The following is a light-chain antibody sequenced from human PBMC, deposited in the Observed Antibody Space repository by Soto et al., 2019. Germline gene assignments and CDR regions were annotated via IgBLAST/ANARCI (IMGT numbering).Light chain of an antibody. Sequence: QSVLTQPPSASGTPGQRVTISCSGSSSNIGSTYVYWYQQVPGTAPKLLIYRNIQQPSGVPDRFSGSKSGTSASLAISGLRAEDEADYYCAAWDDSLSAAVFGAGTQLTVL. CDR2: RNI. V-gene: IGLV1-47*01. CDR1: SSNIGSTY. CDR3: AAWDDSLSAAV. J-gene: IGLJ7*01.